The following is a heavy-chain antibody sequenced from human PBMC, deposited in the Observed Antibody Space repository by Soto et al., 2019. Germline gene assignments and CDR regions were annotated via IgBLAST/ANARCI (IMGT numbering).Heavy chain of an antibody. CDR3: ARDNYYDSSGYLDY. J-gene: IGHJ4*02. D-gene: IGHD3-22*01. CDR1: GFTFSNAW. Sequence: GGSLRLSCAASGFTFSNAWMSWVRQAPGKGLEWVGRIKSKTDGGTTDYAAPVKGRFTISRDDSKNTLYLQMNSLRAEDTAVYYFARDNYYDSSGYLDYWGQGTLVTVSS. CDR2: IKSKTDGGTT. V-gene: IGHV3-15*01.